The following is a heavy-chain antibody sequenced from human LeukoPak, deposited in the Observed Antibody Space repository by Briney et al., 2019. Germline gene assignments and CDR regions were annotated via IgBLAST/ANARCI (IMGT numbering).Heavy chain of an antibody. CDR1: GFTFSSYW. J-gene: IGHJ4*02. D-gene: IGHD3-10*01. CDR2: IKQDGSEK. CDR3: ARDETGGHFEN. Sequence: PGGSLRLSCAASGFTFSSYWMSWVRQAPGKGLEWVANIKQDGSEKYYVDSVKGRFTISRDNAQNSLYLQMNSLRVEDTAVYYCARDETGGHFENWGQGTLVTVSS. V-gene: IGHV3-7*01.